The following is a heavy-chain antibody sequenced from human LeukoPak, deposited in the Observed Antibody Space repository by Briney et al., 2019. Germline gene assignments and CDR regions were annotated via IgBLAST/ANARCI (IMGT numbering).Heavy chain of an antibody. J-gene: IGHJ4*02. CDR2: INHSGST. V-gene: IGHV4-34*01. CDR1: GGSFSGYY. CDR3: ASGDDSSGYYYAY. D-gene: IGHD3-22*01. Sequence: SETLSLTCAVYGGSFSGYYWSWIRQPPGKGLEWIGEINHSGSTNYNPSLKSRVTISVDTSKNQFSLKLSSVTAAGTAVYYCASGDDSSGYYYAYWGQGTLVTVSS.